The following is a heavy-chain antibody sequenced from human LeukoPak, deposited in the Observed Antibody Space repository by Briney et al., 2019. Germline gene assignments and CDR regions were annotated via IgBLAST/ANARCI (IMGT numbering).Heavy chain of an antibody. CDR1: GFTFSNYA. Sequence: GGSLRLSCTASGFTFSNYAIHWVRQAPGKGLEYVSGISSTGGSTFYANSVKGRFSISRDNSKNTAYLQMGSLRGEDMAVYSCARGRKDGGYKYYFDYWGQGTQVTVSS. V-gene: IGHV3-64*01. CDR2: ISSTGGST. CDR3: ARGRKDGGYKYYFDY. J-gene: IGHJ4*02. D-gene: IGHD5-24*01.